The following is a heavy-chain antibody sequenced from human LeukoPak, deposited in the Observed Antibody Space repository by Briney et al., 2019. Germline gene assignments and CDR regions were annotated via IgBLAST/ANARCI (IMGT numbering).Heavy chain of an antibody. Sequence: ASVKVSCKASGYTLTSYDINWVRQATGQGLEWMGWMNPNSGNTGYAQKLQGKVTMTRNTSISTAYMELSSLRSEDTAVYYCARGQGGRYYYYYYGMDVWGQGTTVTVSS. CDR2: MNPNSGNT. CDR1: GYTLTSYD. CDR3: ARGQGGRYYYYYYGMDV. J-gene: IGHJ6*02. D-gene: IGHD2-15*01. V-gene: IGHV1-8*01.